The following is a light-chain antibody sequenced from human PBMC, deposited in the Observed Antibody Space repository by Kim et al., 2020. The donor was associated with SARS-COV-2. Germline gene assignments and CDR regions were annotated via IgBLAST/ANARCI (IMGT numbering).Light chain of an antibody. CDR3: QQNNVYPIT. J-gene: IGKJ5*01. CDR2: AAS. Sequence: ASVGDRVTITCRAGQDIGTDLAWFQQKPGQAPKSLISAASSLQSGVPSRFSGSGSGTDFTLTISSLQPDDFATYYCQQNNVYPITFGQGTRLEIK. V-gene: IGKV1-16*01. CDR1: QDIGTD.